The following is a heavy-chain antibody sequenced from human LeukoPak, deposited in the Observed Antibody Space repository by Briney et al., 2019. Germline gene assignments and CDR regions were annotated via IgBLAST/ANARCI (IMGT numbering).Heavy chain of an antibody. CDR2: IYYSGST. D-gene: IGHD2-21*01. J-gene: IGHJ4*02. CDR1: GGSISSYY. CDR3: ARHVAIDWYYFDY. V-gene: IGHV4-59*08. Sequence: SEALSLTCTVSGGSISSYYWSWIRQPPGKGLEWIGYIYYSGSTNYNPSLKSRVTISVDTSKNQFPLKLSSVTAADTAVYYCARHVAIDWYYFDYWGQGTLVTVSS.